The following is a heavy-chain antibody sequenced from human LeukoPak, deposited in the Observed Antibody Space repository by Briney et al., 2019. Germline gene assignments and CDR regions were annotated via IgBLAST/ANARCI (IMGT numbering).Heavy chain of an antibody. Sequence: PGGSLRLSCTVSGFTVSSNSMSWVRQAPGKGLEWVSFIYSDNTHYSDSVKGRFTISRDNSKNTLYLQMNSLRAEDTAVYYCARGNLLLADDNWFDPWGQGTLVTVSS. CDR3: ARGNLLLADDNWFDP. J-gene: IGHJ5*02. D-gene: IGHD1-14*01. V-gene: IGHV3-53*01. CDR2: IYSDNT. CDR1: GFTVSSNS.